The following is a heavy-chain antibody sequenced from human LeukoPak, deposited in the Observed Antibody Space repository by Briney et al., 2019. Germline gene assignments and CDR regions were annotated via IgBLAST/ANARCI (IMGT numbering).Heavy chain of an antibody. Sequence: GASVRVSCKASNYTFSDYDITWVRQAPGQGLEWMGWVSKYSGNADYAPKFQGRVSMTTDTSTRTAYMELRSLRPDDTAVYFCAREDDLSFGAYDCWGQGTLVTVSS. V-gene: IGHV1-18*01. CDR3: AREDDLSFGAYDC. J-gene: IGHJ4*02. CDR1: NYTFSDYD. D-gene: IGHD3/OR15-3a*01. CDR2: VSKYSGNA.